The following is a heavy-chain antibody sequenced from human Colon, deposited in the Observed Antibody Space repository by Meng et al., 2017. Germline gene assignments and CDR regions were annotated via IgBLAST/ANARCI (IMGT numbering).Heavy chain of an antibody. CDR1: GVTFNNCA. D-gene: IGHD1-1*01. J-gene: IGHJ4*02. V-gene: IGHV1-69*01. CDR2: IIPIFGKT. CDR3: ARERVATTAVDF. Sequence: QVQLVQTGAEVRRPGSSVNPSCKASGVTFNNCAFNWVRQAPGQGLEWMGEIIPIFGKTNYAQKFQGRVTITADGSTNTSFMELSSLISEDSAVYYCARERVATTAVDFWGLGTLVTVSS.